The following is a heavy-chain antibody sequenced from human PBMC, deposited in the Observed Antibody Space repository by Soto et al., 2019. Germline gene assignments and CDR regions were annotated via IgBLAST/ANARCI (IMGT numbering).Heavy chain of an antibody. V-gene: IGHV3-30*18. J-gene: IGHJ5*02. Sequence: QVQLVESGGGVVQPGRSLRLSCAASGFTFSSYGMHWVRQAPGKGLEWVAVISYDGSNKYYADSVKGRFTISRDNSKNKRYLQMNSLRSEDTAVYYCAKDRSLCSGGSCYSINWFDPWGQGTLVTVSS. D-gene: IGHD2-15*01. CDR3: AKDRSLCSGGSCYSINWFDP. CDR1: GFTFSSYG. CDR2: ISYDGSNK.